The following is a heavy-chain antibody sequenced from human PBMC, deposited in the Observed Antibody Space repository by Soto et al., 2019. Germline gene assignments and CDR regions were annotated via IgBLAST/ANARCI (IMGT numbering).Heavy chain of an antibody. CDR3: ARDLIAVYYYGMDL. D-gene: IGHD6-19*01. J-gene: IGHJ6*02. CDR2: ISSSGSTI. CDR1: GFTFSSYE. Sequence: GGTVRLSCAASGFTFSSYEMNWVRQAPGKGLEWVSYISSSGSTIYYADSVKGRFTISRDNAKNSLYLQMNSLRAEDTAVYYCARDLIAVYYYGMDLCVQGTTVTLS. V-gene: IGHV3-48*03.